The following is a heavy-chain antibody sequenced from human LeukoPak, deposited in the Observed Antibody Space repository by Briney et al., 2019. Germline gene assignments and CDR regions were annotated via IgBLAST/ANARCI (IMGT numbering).Heavy chain of an antibody. Sequence: SETLSLTCAVYGGSFSGYYWTWIRQPPGKGLEWIGFISYSGNTNYNPSLKSRVTISLDTSKNQFSLKLISVTAADTAVYYCARSEYSSSWHDYWHFDLWGRGTLVTVSS. D-gene: IGHD6-13*01. V-gene: IGHV4-59*01. J-gene: IGHJ2*01. CDR3: ARSEYSSSWHDYWHFDL. CDR1: GGSFSGYY. CDR2: ISYSGNT.